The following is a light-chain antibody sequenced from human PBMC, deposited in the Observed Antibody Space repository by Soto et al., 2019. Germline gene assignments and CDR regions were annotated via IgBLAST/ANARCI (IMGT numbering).Light chain of an antibody. V-gene: IGLV1-40*01. CDR3: QCHDITLSGLV. J-gene: IGLJ2*01. Sequence: QSALTQPPSVSGAPGQRVTISCTGSSSNIGAGYDVHWYQQLPGTAPKLLIYDNNNRPSGVPDRFSGSKSGTSASLAITGFQAEDEADYYCQCHDITLSGLVFGGGTKLTVL. CDR2: DNN. CDR1: SSNIGAGYD.